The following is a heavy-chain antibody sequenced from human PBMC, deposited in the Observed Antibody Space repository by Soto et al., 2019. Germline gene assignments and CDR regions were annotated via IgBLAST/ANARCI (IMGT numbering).Heavy chain of an antibody. D-gene: IGHD5-12*01. CDR2: IIPIFGTA. CDR1: GATFSSYA. CDR3: ARVRLRRDGYNSPFDY. V-gene: IGHV1-69*13. J-gene: IGHJ4*02. Sequence: SVKVSCKASGATFSSYAVSWVRQAPGQGLEWMGGIIPIFGTANYAQKFQGRVTITADESTSTAYMELSSLRSEDTAVYYCARVRLRRDGYNSPFDYWGQGTLVTVSS.